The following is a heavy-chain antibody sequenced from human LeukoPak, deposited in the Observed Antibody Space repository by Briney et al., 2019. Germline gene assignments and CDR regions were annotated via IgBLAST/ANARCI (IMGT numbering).Heavy chain of an antibody. D-gene: IGHD1-7*01. J-gene: IGHJ4*02. V-gene: IGHV3-11*04. CDR3: ARRGWNYGEYYFDY. CDR1: GFTFSDSY. Sequence: PGGSLRLSCAASGFTFSDSYMTWIRQAPGKGLEWVSYISGSGTIMYYADSVKGRFTISRDNAKNSLFLQMNSLRAEDTAVHYCARRGWNYGEYYFDYWGQGTLVTVSS. CDR2: ISGSGTIM.